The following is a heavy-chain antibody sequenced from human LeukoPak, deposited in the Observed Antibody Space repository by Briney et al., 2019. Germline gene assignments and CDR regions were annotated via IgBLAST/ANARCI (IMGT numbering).Heavy chain of an antibody. J-gene: IGHJ5*02. D-gene: IGHD3-10*01. V-gene: IGHV5-51*01. CDR1: GYSFTSYW. CDR3: ARLVTLVRGATRGWFDP. Sequence: GESLKISCRASGYSFTSYWIGWARQMPGKGLEWMGIIYPDDSETRYSPSFQGQVTISADKSISTAYLQWSSLKASDTAMYYCARLVTLVRGATRGWFDPWGQGTLVTVSS. CDR2: IYPDDSET.